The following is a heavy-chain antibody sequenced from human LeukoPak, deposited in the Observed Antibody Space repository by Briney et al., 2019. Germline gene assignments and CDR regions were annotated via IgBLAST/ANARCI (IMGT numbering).Heavy chain of an antibody. V-gene: IGHV4-34*01. D-gene: IGHD5-18*01. CDR1: GGSFSGYY. J-gene: IGHJ4*02. Sequence: SETLSLTCAVYGGSFSGYYWSWIRQPPGKGLEWIGEINHSGSTNYNPSPKSRVTISVDTSKNQFSLKLSSVTAADTAVYYCARVKYSYGYSDYWGQGTLVTVSS. CDR2: INHSGST. CDR3: ARVKYSYGYSDY.